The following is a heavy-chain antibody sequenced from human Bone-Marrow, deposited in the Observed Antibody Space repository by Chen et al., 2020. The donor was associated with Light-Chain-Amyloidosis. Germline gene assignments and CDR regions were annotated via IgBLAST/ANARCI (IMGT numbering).Heavy chain of an antibody. CDR2: INWNGGST. CDR1: GVTFDDYG. V-gene: IGHV3-20*04. CDR3: ARSSSWYGYYYYMDV. J-gene: IGHJ6*03. D-gene: IGHD6-13*01. Sequence: EVQLVESGGGVVRPGGCLRLSCAASGVTFDDYGMSWVRQAPGKGLGWVSGINWNGGSTGYADSVKGRFTISRDNAKNSLYLQMNSLRAEDTALYYCARSSSWYGYYYYMDVWGKGTTVTVSS.